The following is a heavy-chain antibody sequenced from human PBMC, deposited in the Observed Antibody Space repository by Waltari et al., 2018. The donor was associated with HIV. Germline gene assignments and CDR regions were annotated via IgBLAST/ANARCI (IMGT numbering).Heavy chain of an antibody. D-gene: IGHD3-9*01. CDR1: EFTFRSFS. V-gene: IGHV3-48*01. J-gene: IGHJ5*01. CDR3: ARGGYDILTGYYSGFHF. Sequence: QLVESGGDLVQPGGSLRLSCTASEFTFRSFSMNWVSQAPGKGLEWVSYISGSGSIIYYAASVKGRFTISRDNAKNSLYLQMNSLRGEDTAVYYCARGGYDILTGYYSGFHFWGRGTLVTVSS. CDR2: ISGSGSII.